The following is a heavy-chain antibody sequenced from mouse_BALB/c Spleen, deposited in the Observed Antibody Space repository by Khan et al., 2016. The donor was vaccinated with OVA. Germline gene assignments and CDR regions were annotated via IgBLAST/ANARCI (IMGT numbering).Heavy chain of an antibody. CDR2: ISGDSNTI. V-gene: IGHV5-17*02. Sequence: EVQLLETGGGLVQPGGSRKLSCAASGFTFSSYGMHWVRQAPEKGLEWVAYISGDSNTIYYADTVKGRFTLSIDNPKNTLFLQMTSLMSEDTARYYCATSDISGYYFDYWGPGTTLTVSS. CDR3: ATSDISGYYFDY. J-gene: IGHJ2*01. CDR1: GFTFSSYG.